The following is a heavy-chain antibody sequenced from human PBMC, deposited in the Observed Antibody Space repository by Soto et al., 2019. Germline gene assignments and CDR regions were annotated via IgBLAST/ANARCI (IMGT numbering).Heavy chain of an antibody. CDR3: ARTYYYDSSGYYSAGNFDY. CDR2: IYYSGST. Sequence: SETPSLTFPVSCSSISSYYWSWIRQPPGKGLEWIGYIYYSGSTNYYPSLKSRVTISVDTSKNQFSLKLSSVTAADTAVYYCARTYYYDSSGYYSAGNFDYWGQGTLGTVSS. D-gene: IGHD3-22*01. V-gene: IGHV4-59*01. CDR1: CSSISSYY. J-gene: IGHJ4*02.